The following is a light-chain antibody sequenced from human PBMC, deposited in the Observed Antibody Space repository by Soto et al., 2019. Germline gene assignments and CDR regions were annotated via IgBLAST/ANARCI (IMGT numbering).Light chain of an antibody. CDR1: SSTVGGFNV. CDR2: EGI. CDR3: CSYVGATTYV. Sequence: QSSLTQPASVSGSPGQSITISCTGTSSTVGGFNVVSWYQQHPGKAPKVIIYEGIKRPSGVSNRFSGSNSGSTASLTISGLQAEDEADYYCCSYVGATTYVVGNGTKVTVL. V-gene: IGLV2-23*01. J-gene: IGLJ1*01.